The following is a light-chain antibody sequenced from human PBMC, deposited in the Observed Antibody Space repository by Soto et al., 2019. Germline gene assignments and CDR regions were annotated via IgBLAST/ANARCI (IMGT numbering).Light chain of an antibody. CDR1: QSVSSN. CDR3: QQYNNWPPIT. CDR2: GAS. V-gene: IGKV3-15*01. Sequence: EIVMTQSPATLSVSPGERATLSCRASQSVSSNLACYQQKPGQAPRLLIYGASTRATGIPARFSGSGSGTKFTLTFSSLQSEDFAVYYCQQYNNWPPITFGQGTRLEIK. J-gene: IGKJ5*01.